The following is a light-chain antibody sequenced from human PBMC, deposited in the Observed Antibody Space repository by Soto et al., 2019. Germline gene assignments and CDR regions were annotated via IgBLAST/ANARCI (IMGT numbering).Light chain of an antibody. J-gene: IGKJ5*01. CDR3: HHYHNSIP. CDR1: QSVSSNY. CDR2: GAS. V-gene: IGKV3-20*01. Sequence: EIVLTQSPDTLSLSPGESATLSCRASQSVSSNYLAWYQQKPFQAPMLLIYGASSRATGVPDRFSGSGSGTAFTLTISSLEPEDFAVFDGHHYHNSIPFGQGTRLEIE.